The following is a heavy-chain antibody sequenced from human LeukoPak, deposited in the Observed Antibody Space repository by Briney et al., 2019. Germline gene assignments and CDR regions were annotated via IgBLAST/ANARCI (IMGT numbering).Heavy chain of an antibody. CDR2: ISAYNGNT. CDR3: ARDKEKTTYYYDSSGYCSDY. CDR1: GYTFTSYG. J-gene: IGHJ4*02. Sequence: GASVMVSCKASGYTFTSYGISWVRQAPGQGLEWMGWISAYNGNTNYAQKLQGRVTMTTDTSTSTAYMELRSLRSDDTAVYYCARDKEKTTYYYDSSGYCSDYWGQGTLVTVSS. D-gene: IGHD3-22*01. V-gene: IGHV1-18*01.